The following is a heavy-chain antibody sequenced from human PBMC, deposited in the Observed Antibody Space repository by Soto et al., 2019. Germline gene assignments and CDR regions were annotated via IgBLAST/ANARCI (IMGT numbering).Heavy chain of an antibody. V-gene: IGHV4-59*01. CDR3: SRGPPFSSSWHYFDY. Sequence: SETLSLTCTVSGGSISSYYWSWIRQPPGKGLEWIGNIYYSGGTNDNPSPKSRVTISVDTSKNQFSLKLSSVTAADTAVYYCSRGPPFSSSWHYFDYWGQGTLVTVSS. CDR2: IYYSGGT. CDR1: GGSISSYY. J-gene: IGHJ4*02. D-gene: IGHD6-13*01.